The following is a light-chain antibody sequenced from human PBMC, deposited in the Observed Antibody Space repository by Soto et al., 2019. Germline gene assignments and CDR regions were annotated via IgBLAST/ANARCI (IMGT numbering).Light chain of an antibody. J-gene: IGLJ1*01. Sequence: QSALTQPASVSGSPGQSITISCTGTSSDVGGYNYVSRYQQHPGKAPKLMIYDVSSRPSGVSDRFSGSKSGNTASLTISGLQAEDEADYYCSSYTSSSTYVFGTGTKVTVL. CDR3: SSYTSSSTYV. CDR1: SSDVGGYNY. CDR2: DVS. V-gene: IGLV2-14*01.